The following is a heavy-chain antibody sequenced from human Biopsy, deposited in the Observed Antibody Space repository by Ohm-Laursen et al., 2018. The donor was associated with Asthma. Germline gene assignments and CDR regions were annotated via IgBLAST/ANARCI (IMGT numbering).Heavy chain of an antibody. V-gene: IGHV4-39*01. CDR3: ARHWSGNGWEDVHNWFDP. Sequence: SQTLSLTCAVSGASITTPNYWAWIRQPPGRGPEWLGSIYYTGNSFYSSSLRSRLTMSVDTSRSQFSLRLTSVTAADRGVYYCARHWSGNGWEDVHNWFDPWGPGIGVTVSS. CDR2: IYYTGNS. CDR1: GASITTPNY. D-gene: IGHD1-26*01. J-gene: IGHJ5*02.